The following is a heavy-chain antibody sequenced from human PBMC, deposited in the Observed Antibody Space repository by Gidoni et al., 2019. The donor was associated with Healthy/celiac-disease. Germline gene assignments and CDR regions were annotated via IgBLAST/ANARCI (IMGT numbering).Heavy chain of an antibody. V-gene: IGHV3-66*01. CDR3: ARDPYGGKSGDY. Sequence: EVHLVESGGGLVQPGGSLRLSCAAAGFTVSSNYMSWVRQAPGKGLEWVSVIYSGGSTYYADSVKGRFTISRDNSKNTLYLQMNSLRAEDTAVYYWARDPYGGKSGDYWGQGTLVTVSS. D-gene: IGHD4-17*01. CDR1: GFTVSSNY. J-gene: IGHJ4*02. CDR2: IYSGGST.